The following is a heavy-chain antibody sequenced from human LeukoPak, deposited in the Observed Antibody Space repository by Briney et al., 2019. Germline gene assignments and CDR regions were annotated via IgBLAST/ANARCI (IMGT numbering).Heavy chain of an antibody. J-gene: IGHJ6*03. CDR1: GGTFSSYA. Sequence: EASVKVSCKASGGTFSSYAISWVRQAPGQGLEWMGRIILIFGTANYAQKFQGRVTITTDESTSTAYMELSSLRSEDTAVYYCARSTWELLRGYYYYYYMDVWGKGTTVTVSS. CDR2: IILIFGTA. V-gene: IGHV1-69*05. D-gene: IGHD1-26*01. CDR3: ARSTWELLRGYYYYYYMDV.